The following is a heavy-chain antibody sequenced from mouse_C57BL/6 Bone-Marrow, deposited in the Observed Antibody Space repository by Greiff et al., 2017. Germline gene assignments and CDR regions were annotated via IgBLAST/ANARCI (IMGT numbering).Heavy chain of an antibody. D-gene: IGHD2-4*01. CDR1: GYTFTSYW. Sequence: VQLQQPGAELVKPGASVKLSCKASGYTFTSYWMHWVKQRPGQGLEWIGMIHPNSGSTNYNEKFKSKATLTVDKSSSTAYMQLSSLTSEDSAVYYCANMTIYDYDAWFAYWGQGTLVTVSA. CDR2: IHPNSGST. J-gene: IGHJ3*01. CDR3: ANMTIYDYDAWFAY. V-gene: IGHV1-64*01.